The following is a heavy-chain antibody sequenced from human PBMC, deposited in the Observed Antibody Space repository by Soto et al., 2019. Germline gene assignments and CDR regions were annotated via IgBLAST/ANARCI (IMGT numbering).Heavy chain of an antibody. V-gene: IGHV3-30-3*01. CDR2: ISYDGSNK. CDR1: GFTFSSYA. CDR3: ASAPTTVVTPYYFDY. J-gene: IGHJ4*02. Sequence: QVQLVESGGGVVQPGRSLRLSCAASGFTFSSYAMHWVRQAPGKGLEWVAVISYDGSNKYSADSVKGRFTISRDNSKNTLYXXXNSLRAEDTAVYYCASAPTTVVTPYYFDYWGQGTLVTVSS. D-gene: IGHD4-17*01.